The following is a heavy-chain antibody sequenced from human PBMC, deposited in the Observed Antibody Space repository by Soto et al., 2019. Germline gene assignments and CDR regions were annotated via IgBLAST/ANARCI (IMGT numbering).Heavy chain of an antibody. V-gene: IGHV4-31*03. CDR2: IYYSGST. J-gene: IGHJ4*02. D-gene: IGHD5-12*01. Sequence: QVQLQESGPGLVKPSQTLSLTCTVSGGSISSGGYYWSWIRQHPGKGLEWIGYIYYSGSTYYNPSLKSRVTISVDTSKNQFSLKLSSVTAADTAVYYCARTMEVATIPKYYFDYWGQGTLVTVSS. CDR3: ARTMEVATIPKYYFDY. CDR1: GGSISSGGYY.